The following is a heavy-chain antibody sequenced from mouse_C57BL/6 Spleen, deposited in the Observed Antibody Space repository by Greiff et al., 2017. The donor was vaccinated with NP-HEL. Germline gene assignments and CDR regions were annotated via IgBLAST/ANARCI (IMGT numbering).Heavy chain of an antibody. CDR1: GFTFSDYG. D-gene: IGHD1-3*01. J-gene: IGHJ4*01. CDR2: ISSGSSTT. CDR3: ARPSGYAMDY. Sequence: EVQLVESGGGLVKPGGSLKLSCAASGFTFSDYGMHWVRQAPEKGLEWVAYISSGSSTTYYADTVKGRFTISRDNAKNTLFLQMTSLRSDDTAMYYCARPSGYAMDYWGQGTSVTVSS. V-gene: IGHV5-17*01.